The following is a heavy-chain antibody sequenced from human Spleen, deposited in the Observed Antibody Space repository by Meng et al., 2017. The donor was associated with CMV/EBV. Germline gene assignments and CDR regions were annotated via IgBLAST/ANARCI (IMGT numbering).Heavy chain of an antibody. D-gene: IGHD1-7*01. V-gene: IGHV1-2*02. CDR2: INVNGGGT. CDR1: GHTLTSYH. CDR3: AREVITGTTRTFDY. Sequence: KASGHTLTSYHLHWVRQAPGQGLEWMGWINVNGGGTDYAEKFQGRVTMTRDTSISTAYMELSRLRSDDTAVYYCAREVITGTTRTFDYWGQGTLVTVSS. J-gene: IGHJ4*02.